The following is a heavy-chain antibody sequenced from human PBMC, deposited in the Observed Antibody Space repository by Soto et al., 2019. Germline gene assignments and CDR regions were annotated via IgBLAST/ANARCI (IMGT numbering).Heavy chain of an antibody. CDR3: VRVLKSIGWDNDVFDI. Sequence: GGSLRLSCAASGFTFSSYAMHWVRQAPGKGLEWVAVILYDGSNKYYADSVEGRFSISKDNAENTLYLQMNNLRADDTAVYYCVRVLKSIGWDNDVFDIWGQGTMVTVSS. V-gene: IGHV3-30-3*01. CDR1: GFTFSSYA. CDR2: ILYDGSNK. D-gene: IGHD6-19*01. J-gene: IGHJ3*02.